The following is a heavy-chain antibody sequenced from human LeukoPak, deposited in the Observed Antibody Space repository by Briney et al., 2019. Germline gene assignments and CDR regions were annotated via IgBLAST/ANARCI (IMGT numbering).Heavy chain of an antibody. CDR3: AKSCCSTSSCYDGFDC. J-gene: IGHJ4*02. Sequence: PGGSLRLSCAASGFTFSTYAMSWVRQAPGKGLEWVSGISGSGGTTYYADSVKGRFTISRDNSKNTLYLQMNSLRAEDTAVYYGAKSCCSTSSCYDGFDCWGQGTLVTVSS. CDR2: ISGSGGTT. V-gene: IGHV3-23*01. CDR1: GFTFSTYA. D-gene: IGHD2-2*01.